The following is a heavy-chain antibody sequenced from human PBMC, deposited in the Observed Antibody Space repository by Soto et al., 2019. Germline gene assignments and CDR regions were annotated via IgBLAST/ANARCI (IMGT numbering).Heavy chain of an antibody. V-gene: IGHV3-23*01. Sequence: LRLSCAGSGFTVSHYAMSWVRHPPGKGLEWVSTVSGNGDDTYYADSVKGRFTISRENSKDTAYLQMNSLRAEDTAVYFCAKATYTEYYFYGLDVWGPGTAVTVSS. CDR1: GFTVSHYA. CDR2: VSGNGDDT. J-gene: IGHJ6*02. CDR3: AKATYTEYYFYGLDV. D-gene: IGHD5-12*01.